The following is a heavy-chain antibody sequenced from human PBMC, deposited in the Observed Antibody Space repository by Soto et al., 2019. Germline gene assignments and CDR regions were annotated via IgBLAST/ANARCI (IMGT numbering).Heavy chain of an antibody. Sequence: ESLKISCKGSGYSFTSYWIGWVRQMPGKGLEWMGIIYPGDSDTRYSPSFQGQVTISADKSISTAYLQWSSLKASDTAMYYCARPSYCTNGVCYHFDYWGQGTLVTVSS. J-gene: IGHJ4*02. CDR2: IYPGDSDT. D-gene: IGHD2-8*01. CDR3: ARPSYCTNGVCYHFDY. V-gene: IGHV5-51*01. CDR1: GYSFTSYW.